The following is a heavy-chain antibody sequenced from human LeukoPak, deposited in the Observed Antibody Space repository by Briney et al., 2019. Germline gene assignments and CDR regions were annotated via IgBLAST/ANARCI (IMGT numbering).Heavy chain of an antibody. CDR2: ISSSSSYK. CDR3: ARDFFRITAVTTDDY. D-gene: IGHD4-17*01. J-gene: IGHJ4*02. V-gene: IGHV3-21*01. CDR1: GFTFSSYS. Sequence: PGGSLRLSCAASGFTFSSYSMNWVRQAPGKGLEWVSSISSSSSYKHYADSVKGRFTISRDNAKNSLYLQMNSLRAEDTAVYYCARDFFRITAVTTDDYWGQGTLVTVSS.